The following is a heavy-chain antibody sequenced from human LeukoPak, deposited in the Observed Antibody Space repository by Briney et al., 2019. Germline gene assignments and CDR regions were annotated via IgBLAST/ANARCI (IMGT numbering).Heavy chain of an antibody. CDR2: ISGSGGST. D-gene: IGHD6-13*01. CDR3: AKSSGYNSRGWFDP. CDR1: GFTVSSNY. V-gene: IGHV3-23*01. Sequence: PGWSLRLSCVASGFTVSSNYMSWVRQAPGKGLEWVSAISGSGGSTYYADSVKGRFTISRDNSKNTMYLQMNSLRAEDTAIYRCAKSSGYNSRGWFDPWGQGTLVTVSS. J-gene: IGHJ5*02.